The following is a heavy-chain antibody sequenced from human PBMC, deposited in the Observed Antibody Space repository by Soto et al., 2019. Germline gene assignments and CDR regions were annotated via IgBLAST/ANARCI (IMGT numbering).Heavy chain of an antibody. J-gene: IGHJ6*02. Sequence: ASVKVSCKASGYTFTSYYMHWVRQAPGQGLEWMGIINPSGGSTSYAQKFQGRVTMTRDTSTSTVYMELSSLRSEDTAVYYCARDIPFWASTSFPPYGMDVWGQGTRVTVSS. V-gene: IGHV1-46*01. CDR3: ARDIPFWASTSFPPYGMDV. CDR2: INPSGGST. CDR1: GYTFTSYY. D-gene: IGHD2-2*01.